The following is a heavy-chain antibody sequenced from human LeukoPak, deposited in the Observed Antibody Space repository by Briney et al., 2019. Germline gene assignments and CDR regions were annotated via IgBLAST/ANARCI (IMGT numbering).Heavy chain of an antibody. V-gene: IGHV4-59*01. J-gene: IGHJ5*02. Sequence: SETLSLTCTVSGGSISSYYWSWLRQPPGKGLEWIGYIYYSGSTNYNPSLKSRGTISVDTSKNQFSLKLSSVTAADTAVYYCARDLRDSSGWMYNWFDPWGQGTLVTVSS. CDR2: IYYSGST. CDR3: ARDLRDSSGWMYNWFDP. CDR1: GGSISSYY. D-gene: IGHD6-19*01.